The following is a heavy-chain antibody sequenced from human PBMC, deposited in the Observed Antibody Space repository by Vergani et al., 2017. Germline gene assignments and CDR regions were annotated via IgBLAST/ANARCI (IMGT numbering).Heavy chain of an antibody. CDR2: ISYDGSNK. Sequence: QVQLVESGGGVVQPGRSLRLSCAASGFTFSSYAMHWVRQAPGKGLEWVAVISYDGSNKYYADSVKGRFTISRDNSKNTLYLQMNSLRAEDTAVYYCARRGYDFWSGSNWFDPWGQGTLVTVSS. V-gene: IGHV3-30*07. J-gene: IGHJ5*02. D-gene: IGHD3-3*01. CDR1: GFTFSSYA. CDR3: ARRGYDFWSGSNWFDP.